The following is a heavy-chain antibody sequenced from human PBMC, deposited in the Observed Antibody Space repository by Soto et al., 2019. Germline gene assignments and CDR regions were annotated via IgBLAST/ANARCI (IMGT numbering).Heavy chain of an antibody. J-gene: IGHJ6*02. CDR1: GGSISSYY. D-gene: IGHD3-22*01. Sequence: SETLSLTCTVSGGSISSYYWSWIRQPPGKGLEWIGYIYYSGSTNYNPSLKSRVTISVDTSKNQFSLKLSSVTAADTAVYYCARGELTTKYYGMDVWGQGTTVTVSS. CDR3: ARGELTTKYYGMDV. CDR2: IYYSGST. V-gene: IGHV4-59*01.